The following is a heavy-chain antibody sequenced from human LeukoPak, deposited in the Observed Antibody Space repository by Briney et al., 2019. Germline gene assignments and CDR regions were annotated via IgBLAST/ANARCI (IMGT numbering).Heavy chain of an antibody. CDR3: ATGYGVFDY. J-gene: IGHJ4*02. D-gene: IGHD4-17*01. CDR2: ISGSGGST. CDR1: GFTFSNYA. Sequence: GGSLRLSCAASGFTFSNYAMSWVRQAPGKGLEWISLISGSGGSTYYADSVKGRFTISRDNSKNTLYLQMNGLRSEDTAVYYCATGYGVFDYWGQGTLVTVSS. V-gene: IGHV3-23*01.